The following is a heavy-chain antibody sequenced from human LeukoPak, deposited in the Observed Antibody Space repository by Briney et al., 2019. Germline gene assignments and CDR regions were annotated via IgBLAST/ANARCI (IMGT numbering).Heavy chain of an antibody. D-gene: IGHD1-26*01. Sequence: PSETLSLTCIISGDSFSRSSYYWGWIRQPPGKGLEWIGSFYYSGSTFYNPSLKSRVTISVDTSKNQFSLKLTSVTAADTAVYYCARQGYSGSLGETRLFHYWGKGTLVTVSS. CDR3: ARQGYSGSLGETRLFHY. J-gene: IGHJ4*02. CDR2: FYYSGST. CDR1: GDSFSRSSYY. V-gene: IGHV4-39*01.